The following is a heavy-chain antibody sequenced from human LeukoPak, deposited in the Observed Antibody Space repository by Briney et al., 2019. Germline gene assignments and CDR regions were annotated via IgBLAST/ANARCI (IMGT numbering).Heavy chain of an antibody. CDR1: GFTFNHFG. V-gene: IGHV3-23*01. CDR2: ITGSGTKT. J-gene: IGHJ1*01. Sequence: QPGGSLRLSCAGSGFTFNHFGITWVRQAPGKGLEWVSAITGSGTKTYYAASVEGRFTISRDKSRSTVDLQMNGLRVEDTAVYYCAKDRRVGVTWLEHWGQGTLVTVSS. D-gene: IGHD3-10*01. CDR3: AKDRRVGVTWLEH.